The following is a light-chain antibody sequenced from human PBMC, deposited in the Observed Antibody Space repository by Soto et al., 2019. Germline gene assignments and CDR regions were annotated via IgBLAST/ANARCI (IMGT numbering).Light chain of an antibody. CDR2: DAS. V-gene: IGKV3-15*01. CDR3: QQYNNWPPWT. Sequence: EIVMTQSPATLSVSPGDRATLSCMASQRGSRNLAWYQQTPGQAPRLLIYDASTRATGIPDRFSGSGSETEFTLTISSLQSEDYAIYYCQQYNNWPPWTFGQGTKVDIK. J-gene: IGKJ1*01. CDR1: QRGSRN.